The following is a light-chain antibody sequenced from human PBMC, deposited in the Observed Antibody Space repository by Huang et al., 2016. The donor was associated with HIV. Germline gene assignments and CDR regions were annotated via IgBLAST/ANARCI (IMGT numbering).Light chain of an antibody. Sequence: EILLTQSPDTLSLSPEERATLSCRASQSVNNNYLAWYQQKPGQAPRLLIYRASTRATGIPDRFSGSGSGTDFTLTISRLEPDDFAVYYCQQFGSSPPYSFGQGTKLEIK. CDR3: QQFGSSPPYS. CDR2: RAS. V-gene: IGKV3-20*01. CDR1: QSVNNNY. J-gene: IGKJ2*03.